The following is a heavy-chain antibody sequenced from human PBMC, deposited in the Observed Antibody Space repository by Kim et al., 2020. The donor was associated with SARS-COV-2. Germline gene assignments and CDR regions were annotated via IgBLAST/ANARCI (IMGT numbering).Heavy chain of an antibody. J-gene: IGHJ6*01. CDR1: GYTFTDYY. V-gene: IGHV1-2*02. CDR2: INPNSGGA. D-gene: IGHD6-13*01. CDR3: PRSLYSSSWYLGNDFYYGM. Sequence: ASVKVSCKASGYTFTDYYMHWVRQAPGQGLEWMGWINPNSGGANFAQKFQGRVTMTRDTSISTAYMELSRLRSDDTAVYHPPRSLYSSSWYLGNDFYYGM.